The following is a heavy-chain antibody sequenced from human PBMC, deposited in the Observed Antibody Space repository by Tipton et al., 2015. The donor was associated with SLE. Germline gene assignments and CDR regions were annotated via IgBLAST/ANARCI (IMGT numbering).Heavy chain of an antibody. CDR2: IYTSGST. V-gene: IGHV4-61*02. CDR3: AREGYDSSGYLNWFDP. D-gene: IGHD3-22*01. Sequence: TLSLTCTVSGGSISSGSYYWSWIRQPAGKGLEWIGRIYTSGSTNYNPSLKSRVTISVDTSKNQFSLKLSSVTAADTAVYYCAREGYDSSGYLNWFDPWGQGTLVTVSS. CDR1: GGSISSGSYY. J-gene: IGHJ5*02.